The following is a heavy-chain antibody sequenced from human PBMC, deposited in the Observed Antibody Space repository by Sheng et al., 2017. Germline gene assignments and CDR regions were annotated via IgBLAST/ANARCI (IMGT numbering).Heavy chain of an antibody. CDR1: GGSFSGYY. CDR3: ARRNYSGSGSYYND. D-gene: IGHD3-10*01. CDR2: INHSGGI. V-gene: IGHV4-34*01. Sequence: QVQVQQWGAGLLKPSETLSLTCAVYGGSFSGYYWSWIRQPPRGRGLEWIGEINHSGGINYNPSLKSRVTISVDTSKNQFSLKLNSVTAADTAVYYCARRNYSGSGSYYNDWGQGTLVTVSS. J-gene: IGHJ4*02.